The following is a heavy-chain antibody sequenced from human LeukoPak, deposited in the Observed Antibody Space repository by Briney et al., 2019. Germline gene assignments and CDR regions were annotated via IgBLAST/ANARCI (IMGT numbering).Heavy chain of an antibody. CDR3: TTAEYGDFWSGYYNGYYYYYGMDV. D-gene: IGHD3-3*01. CDR2: IKSKTDGGTT. J-gene: IGHJ6*02. Sequence: GGSLRLSCAASGFTFSNAWMSRVRQAPGKGLEWVGRIKSKTDGGTTDYAAPVKGRFTISRDDSKNTLYLQMNSLKTEDTAVYYCTTAEYGDFWSGYYNGYYYYYGMDVWGQGTTVTVSS. V-gene: IGHV3-15*01. CDR1: GFTFSNAW.